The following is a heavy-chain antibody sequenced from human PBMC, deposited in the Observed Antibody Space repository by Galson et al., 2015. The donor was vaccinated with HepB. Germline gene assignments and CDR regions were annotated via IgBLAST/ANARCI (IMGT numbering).Heavy chain of an antibody. CDR2: SLRGGQA. J-gene: IGHJ3*02. V-gene: IGHV3-53*01. Sequence: SLGLSYTDSGFIVNSYYMAWVRQLPGVGLEWASVSLRGGQAYARGWVKGRFTVSKDISKNTLYLQMNSLRAGDTAMYYCAREEHAYGDAGAFDIWGQGIMVIVSS. CDR1: GFIVNSYY. D-gene: IGHD4/OR15-4a*01. CDR3: AREEHAYGDAGAFDI.